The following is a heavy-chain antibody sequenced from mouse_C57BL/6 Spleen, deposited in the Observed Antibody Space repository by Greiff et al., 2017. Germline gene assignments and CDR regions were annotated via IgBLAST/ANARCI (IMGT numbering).Heavy chain of an antibody. V-gene: IGHV1-80*01. CDR1: GYAFSSYW. J-gene: IGHJ2*01. CDR3: ARLGLFGVITTGREDY. D-gene: IGHD2-4*01. Sequence: QVQLKQSGAELVKPGASVKISCKASGYAFSSYWMNWVKQRPGKGLEWIGQIYPGDGDTNYNGKFKGKATLTADKSSSTAYMQLSSLTSEDSAVYFCARLGLFGVITTGREDYWGQGTTLTVSS. CDR2: IYPGDGDT.